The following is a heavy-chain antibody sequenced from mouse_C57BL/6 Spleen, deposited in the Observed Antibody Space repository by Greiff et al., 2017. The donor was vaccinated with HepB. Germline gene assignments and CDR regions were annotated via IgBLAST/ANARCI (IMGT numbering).Heavy chain of an antibody. CDR3: AKGGRYQYWYFDV. CDR1: GYTFTSYD. J-gene: IGHJ1*03. Sequence: QVQLQQSGPELVKPGASVKLSCKASGYTFTSYDINWVKQRPGQGLEWIGWIDPRDGSTKYNEKFKGQATLTVDTSSSTAYMELHSLTSEDSAVYFCAKGGRYQYWYFDVWGTGTTVTVSS. D-gene: IGHD1-1*01. CDR2: IDPRDGST. V-gene: IGHV1-85*01.